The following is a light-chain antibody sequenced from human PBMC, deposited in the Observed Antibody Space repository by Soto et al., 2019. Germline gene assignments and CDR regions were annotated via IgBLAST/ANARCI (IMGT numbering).Light chain of an antibody. J-gene: IGKJ3*01. CDR1: QSVSSSY. CDR3: QQYGSSPLT. Sequence: EIVLTQSPGTLSLSPGERATLSCRASQSVSSSYLAWYQQKPGQAPRLLIYGASSRTTGIPDRFSGSGSGTDFTLTIIRLEPEDFALYYCQQYGSSPLTFGPGTKVDIK. CDR2: GAS. V-gene: IGKV3-20*01.